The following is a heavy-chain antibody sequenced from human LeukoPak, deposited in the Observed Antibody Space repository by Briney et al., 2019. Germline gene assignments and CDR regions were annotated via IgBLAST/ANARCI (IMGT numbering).Heavy chain of an antibody. CDR2: IKQDGSEK. J-gene: IGHJ4*02. CDR3: ARCYASGSYGIDY. CDR1: GFTFGSYW. V-gene: IGHV3-7*01. D-gene: IGHD3-10*01. Sequence: PGKSLRLSCAASGFTFGSYWMSWVRQAPGKGLEWVANIKQDGSEKYYVDSVKGRLTISRDNAKNSLYLQMNSLGAEDTAVYYCARCYASGSYGIDYWGQGTLVTVSS.